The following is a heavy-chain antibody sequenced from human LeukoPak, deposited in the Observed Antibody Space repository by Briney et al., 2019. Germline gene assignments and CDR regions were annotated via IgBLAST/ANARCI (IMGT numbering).Heavy chain of an antibody. J-gene: IGHJ4*02. V-gene: IGHV1-2*02. CDR3: ARGHLVYSGFHDY. D-gene: IGHD1-14*01. Sequence: ASVKVSCKASGYTFTAYYIHWLRQAPGQGLEWMGWINPNSGDTNYAQKFQGRVTMTRDTSISTAYIELSRLRSDDTAVYYCARGHLVYSGFHDYWGQGTLVTVSS. CDR2: INPNSGDT. CDR1: GYTFTAYY.